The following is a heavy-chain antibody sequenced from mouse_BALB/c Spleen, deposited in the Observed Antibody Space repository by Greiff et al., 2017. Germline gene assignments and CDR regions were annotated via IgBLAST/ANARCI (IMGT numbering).Heavy chain of an antibody. CDR3: ARNYGNFYWYFDV. Sequence: VKLMESGAELMKPGASVTISCKATGYTFSSYWIEWVKQRPGHGLEWIGEILPGSGSTNYNEKFKGKATFTADTSSNTAYMQLSSLTSEDSAVYYCARNYGNFYWYFDVWGAGTTVTVSS. CDR1: GYTFSSYW. D-gene: IGHD2-1*01. V-gene: IGHV1-9*01. CDR2: ILPGSGST. J-gene: IGHJ1*01.